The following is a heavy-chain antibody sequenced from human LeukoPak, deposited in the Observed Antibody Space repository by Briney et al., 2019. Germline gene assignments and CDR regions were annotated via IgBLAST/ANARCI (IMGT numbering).Heavy chain of an antibody. J-gene: IGHJ4*02. CDR2: ISYDGSNK. CDR1: GFTFSSYG. CDR3: AKGRSGIVATIFDY. Sequence: GGSLRLSSAASGFTFSSYGMHWVRQAPGTGLEWVAVISYDGSNKYYADSVKGRFTISRDNSKNTLYLQMNSLRAEDTAVYYCAKGRSGIVATIFDYWGQGTLVTVSS. D-gene: IGHD5-12*01. V-gene: IGHV3-30*18.